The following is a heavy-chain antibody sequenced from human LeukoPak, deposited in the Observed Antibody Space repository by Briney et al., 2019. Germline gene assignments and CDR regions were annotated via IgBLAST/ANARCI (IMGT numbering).Heavy chain of an antibody. J-gene: IGHJ3*02. D-gene: IGHD5-18*01. CDR2: IYYNGNT. Sequence: SETLSLTCTVSGGSFSNYYWTWIQQTPGKGLEWIGYIYYNGNTDYNPSLKSRVTISLDTSKSQFSLKLSSVTAADTAVYYCASSKTPWIQLWFFDIWGQGTMVTVSS. CDR1: GGSFSNYY. V-gene: IGHV4-59*01. CDR3: ASSKTPWIQLWFFDI.